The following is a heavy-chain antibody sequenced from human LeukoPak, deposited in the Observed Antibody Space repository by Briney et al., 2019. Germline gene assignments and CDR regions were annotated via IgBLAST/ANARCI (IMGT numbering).Heavy chain of an antibody. J-gene: IGHJ4*02. V-gene: IGHV1-2*02. D-gene: IGHD6-19*01. CDR3: ARGGDSSGWYVDY. CDR1: GYTFTNYG. CDR2: INPNSGGT. Sequence: ASVKVSCKASGYTFTNYGISWVRQAPGQGLEWMGWINPNSGGTNYAQTFQDRVTVTSDTSITTAYMELSRLRSDDTAVYYCARGGDSSGWYVDYWGQGSLVTVSS.